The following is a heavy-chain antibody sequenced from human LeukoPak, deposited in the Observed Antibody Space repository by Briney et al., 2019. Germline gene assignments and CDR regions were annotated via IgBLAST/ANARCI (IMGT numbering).Heavy chain of an antibody. V-gene: IGHV4-59*01. CDR2: IYFSGST. J-gene: IGHJ4*02. Sequence: SETLSLTCTVSGGSINTYYWSWIRQRPGKGLEWIGYIYFSGSTNYNPSLNSRVTISVDTSKNQFSLRLSSVTAADTAVYYCARVGLTVPCGRDCFANYFDYWGQGTLVTVSS. D-gene: IGHD2-21*02. CDR1: GGSINTYY. CDR3: ARVGLTVPCGRDCFANYFDY.